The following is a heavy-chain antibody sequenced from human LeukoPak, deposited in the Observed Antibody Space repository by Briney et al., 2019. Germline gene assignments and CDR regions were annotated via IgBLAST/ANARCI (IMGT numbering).Heavy chain of an antibody. CDR1: GGSLSSYY. V-gene: IGHV4-59*01. Sequence: SETLSLTCTVSGGSLSSYYWSWIRQPPGKGLEWIGYIYYSGSTDYNPSLKCRVTISVETSKNQFSLKLSSVTAADTAVYYCARVTGYMIEDYFDYWGQGTLVTVSS. CDR2: IYYSGST. J-gene: IGHJ4*02. D-gene: IGHD3-22*01. CDR3: ARVTGYMIEDYFDY.